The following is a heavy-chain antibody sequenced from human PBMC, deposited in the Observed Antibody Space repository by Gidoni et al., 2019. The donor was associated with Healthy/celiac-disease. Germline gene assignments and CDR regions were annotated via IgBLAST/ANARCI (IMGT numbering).Heavy chain of an antibody. D-gene: IGHD1-1*01. CDR1: GYSSSSGYY. CDR2: IYHSGST. CDR3: AREGNWNYDDY. Sequence: QVQLQESAPGLVKPSETLSLTCAVSGYSSSSGYYWGWIRQPPGKGLEWIGSIYHSGSTYYSPALKSRVTISVDTSKNQFSLKLSSVTAADTAVYYCAREGNWNYDDYWGQGTLVTVSS. J-gene: IGHJ4*02. V-gene: IGHV4-38-2*02.